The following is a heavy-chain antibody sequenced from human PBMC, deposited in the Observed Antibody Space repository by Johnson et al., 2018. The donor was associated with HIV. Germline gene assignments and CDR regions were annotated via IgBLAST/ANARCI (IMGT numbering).Heavy chain of an antibody. Sequence: VQLVESGGGLVQPGRSLRLSCAASGFTFDDYAMHWVRQAPGKGLEWVSGISWNSGSIGYADSVKGRFTISRDNAKNSLYLQMNSLRAEDTALYYCARRGNWNYLKSAFDIWGQGTMVTVSS. J-gene: IGHJ3*02. CDR2: ISWNSGSI. V-gene: IGHV3-9*01. D-gene: IGHD1-7*01. CDR3: ARRGNWNYLKSAFDI. CDR1: GFTFDDYA.